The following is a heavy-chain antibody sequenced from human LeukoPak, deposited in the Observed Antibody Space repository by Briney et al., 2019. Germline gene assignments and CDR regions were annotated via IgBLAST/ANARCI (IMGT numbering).Heavy chain of an antibody. V-gene: IGHV3-30*18. CDR2: ISYDGSNK. D-gene: IGHD3-22*01. J-gene: IGHJ4*02. CDR1: GFTFSSYG. CDR3: AKESYYYDSSGYFDY. Sequence: GGSLRLSCAASGFTFSSYGMHWVRQAPGKGLEWVAVISYDGSNKYYADSVKGRFTISGDNSKDTLYLQMNSLRAEDTAVYYCAKESYYYDSSGYFDYWGQGTLVTVSS.